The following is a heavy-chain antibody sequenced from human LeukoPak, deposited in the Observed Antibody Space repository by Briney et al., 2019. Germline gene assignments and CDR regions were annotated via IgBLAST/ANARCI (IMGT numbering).Heavy chain of an antibody. CDR2: IYHSGST. CDR1: GGSISSNNW. J-gene: IGHJ5*02. V-gene: IGHV4-4*02. CDR3: GVAVAGTRWFDP. D-gene: IGHD6-13*01. Sequence: SETLSLTCAVSGGSISSNNWWSWVRQPPGKGLEWIGEIYHSGSTNYNPSLKSRVTISVDKSKNQFSLKLSSVTDADTAVYYCGVAVAGTRWFDPWGQGTLVTVSS.